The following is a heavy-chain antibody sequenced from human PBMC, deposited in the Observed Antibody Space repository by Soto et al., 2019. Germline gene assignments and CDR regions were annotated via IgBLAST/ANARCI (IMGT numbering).Heavy chain of an antibody. Sequence: SETLSLTCAVSGFSISNNNWWTWVRQPPGQGLEWVGDIYHTGITNYSPSLKSRVTISVDKSKNQFSLKLTSVTAADTAVYYCARFSSSGLYEFVGMDVGGQGTTVNVSS. CDR3: ARFSSSGLYEFVGMDV. J-gene: IGHJ6*02. CDR2: IYHTGIT. V-gene: IGHV4-4*02. CDR1: GFSISNNNW. D-gene: IGHD3-16*01.